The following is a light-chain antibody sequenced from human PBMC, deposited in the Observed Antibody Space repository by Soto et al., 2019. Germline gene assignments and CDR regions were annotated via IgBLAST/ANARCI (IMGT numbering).Light chain of an antibody. Sequence: DIGMTQSPDSLAVSLGERATINCKSGQSVLYSSNNKNYLAWYQQKPGQPPKLLIYWASTRESGVPDRFSGSGSGTDFTLTISSLQAEDVAVYYCQQYYSTPRTFGQGTKVEIK. J-gene: IGKJ1*01. CDR3: QQYYSTPRT. V-gene: IGKV4-1*01. CDR1: QSVLYSSNNKNY. CDR2: WAS.